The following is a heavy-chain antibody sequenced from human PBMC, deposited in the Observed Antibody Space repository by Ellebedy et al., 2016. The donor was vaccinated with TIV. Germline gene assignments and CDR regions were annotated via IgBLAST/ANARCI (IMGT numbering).Heavy chain of an antibody. CDR3: SFKGMTTRVY. CDR2: ISGSGDST. Sequence: PGGSLRLSCAASGFTFSIYAMSWVRQAPGKGLEWVSLISGSGDSTYYAYSVKGRFTISRDNSENTLFLQMNSLRAEDTAVYYCSFKGMTTRVYWGQGTLVTVSS. V-gene: IGHV3-23*01. CDR1: GFTFSIYA. D-gene: IGHD1-1*01. J-gene: IGHJ4*02.